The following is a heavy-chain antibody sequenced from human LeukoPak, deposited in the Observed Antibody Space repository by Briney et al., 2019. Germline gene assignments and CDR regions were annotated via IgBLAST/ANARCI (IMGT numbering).Heavy chain of an antibody. V-gene: IGHV1-2*02. CDR3: ARVPHYYYYYYMDV. CDR1: GYTFTGYY. Sequence: GASVKVSCKASGYTFTGYYMHWVRQAPGQGLEWMGWINPNSGGTNYAQKLQGRVTMTRDTSISTAYMELSRLRSDDTAVYYCARVPHYYYYYYMDVWGKGTTVTVSS. CDR2: INPNSGGT. J-gene: IGHJ6*03.